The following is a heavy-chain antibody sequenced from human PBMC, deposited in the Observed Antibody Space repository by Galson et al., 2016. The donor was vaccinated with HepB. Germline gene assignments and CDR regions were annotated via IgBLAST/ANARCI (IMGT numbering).Heavy chain of an antibody. CDR1: GFPFSSYA. Sequence: SLRLSCAASGFPFSSYAMSWVRQAPGKGLAWVSPISGAGTASYAYSVQGRFTISRDNSKNTLDLQMDSLRVEDTALYFCFRVPRYYADYSSGVGDCWGQGTLLTVSS. J-gene: IGHJ4*02. CDR3: FRVPRYYADYSSGVGDC. V-gene: IGHV3-23*01. CDR2: ISGAGTA. D-gene: IGHD4-17*01.